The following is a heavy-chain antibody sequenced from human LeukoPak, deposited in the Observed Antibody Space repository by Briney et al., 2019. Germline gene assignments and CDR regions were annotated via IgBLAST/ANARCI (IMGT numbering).Heavy chain of an antibody. CDR3: ARVPGGLEWADFDY. Sequence: GGSLRLSCAASGFAFSTHSMNWVRQAPGKGLEWVSCISSSSSDIYYADSVKGRFTISRDNAKNSLYLQMSSLRAEDTAVYYCARVPGGLEWADFDYWGQGTLVTVSS. CDR2: ISSSSSDI. D-gene: IGHD3-3*01. J-gene: IGHJ4*02. V-gene: IGHV3-21*01. CDR1: GFAFSTHS.